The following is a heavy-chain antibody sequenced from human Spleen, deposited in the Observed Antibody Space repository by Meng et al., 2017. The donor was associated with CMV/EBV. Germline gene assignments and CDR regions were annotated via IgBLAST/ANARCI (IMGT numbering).Heavy chain of an antibody. V-gene: IGHV1-2*02. CDR3: AVSTYYIDSSGSYFDF. CDR1: GYKFIDFY. Sequence: ASVKVSCKASGYKFIDFYVHWVRQAPGQGLEWMGWIDPNSGDTNYQRKFQGRVTLTRDTSISTAYMELSRLRSDDTAIYYCAVSTYYIDSSGSYFDFWGQGTLVTVSS. CDR2: IDPNSGDT. J-gene: IGHJ4*02. D-gene: IGHD3-22*01.